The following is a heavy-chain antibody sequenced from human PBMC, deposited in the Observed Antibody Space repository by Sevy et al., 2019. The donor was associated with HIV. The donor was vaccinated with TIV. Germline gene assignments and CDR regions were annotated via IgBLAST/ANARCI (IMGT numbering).Heavy chain of an antibody. CDR3: AGDVSGWTGYFQH. CDR1: GGTFSSYA. J-gene: IGHJ1*01. D-gene: IGHD6-19*01. Sequence: ASVKVSCKASGGTFSSYAISWVRQAPGQGLEWMGRIIPIFGTANYAQKFQGRVTITADESTSTAYMELSSLRSEDTAVYYCAGDVSGWTGYFQHWGQGTLVTVSS. V-gene: IGHV1-69*13. CDR2: IIPIFGTA.